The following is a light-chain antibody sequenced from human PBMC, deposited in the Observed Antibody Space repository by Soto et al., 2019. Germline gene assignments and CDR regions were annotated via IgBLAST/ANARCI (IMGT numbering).Light chain of an antibody. V-gene: IGLV2-14*01. CDR1: GSDVGAYNY. CDR2: DVS. J-gene: IGLJ2*01. CDR3: SSYPTSSPVV. Sequence: QSALTQPASVSGSPGQSITISCTGTGSDVGAYNYVSWYQKHAGKAPKLIIYDVSNRPSGVSNRFSGSKSGNTATLTNSGFQAEVEGDYYCSSYPTSSPVVFGGGTKLTV.